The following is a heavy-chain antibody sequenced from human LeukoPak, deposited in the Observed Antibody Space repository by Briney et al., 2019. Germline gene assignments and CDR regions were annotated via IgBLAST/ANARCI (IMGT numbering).Heavy chain of an antibody. Sequence: PGGSLRLSCAASGFTFSSYSMNWVRQAPGKGLEWVSYISSSSSTIFYADSVKGRFTISRDNAKNLLYLQMNSLRAEDTAVYYCARGRGYSYGTDYWGQGTLVTVSP. J-gene: IGHJ4*02. D-gene: IGHD5-18*01. CDR2: ISSSSSTI. V-gene: IGHV3-48*01. CDR1: GFTFSSYS. CDR3: ARGRGYSYGTDY.